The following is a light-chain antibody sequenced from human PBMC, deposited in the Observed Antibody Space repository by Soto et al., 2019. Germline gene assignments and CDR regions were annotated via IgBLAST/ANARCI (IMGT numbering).Light chain of an antibody. Sequence: IVLTQSPATLSLSPGERATLSCRASQSVSSYLAWYQQKPGQAPRLLIYDASNRATGIPARFSGSGSGTDFTLTISSLEPEDFAVYYCQQRLNWPPTFGQGTKVEIK. J-gene: IGKJ1*01. CDR3: QQRLNWPPT. CDR2: DAS. V-gene: IGKV3-11*01. CDR1: QSVSSY.